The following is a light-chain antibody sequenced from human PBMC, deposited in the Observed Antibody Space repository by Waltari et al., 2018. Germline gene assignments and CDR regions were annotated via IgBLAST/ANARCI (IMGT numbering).Light chain of an antibody. CDR2: DTS. Sequence: QAVVTQEPSLTVSPGGTVTLTCGFTTEPVISNHYPYWFQQKPGQAPRTLIYDTSNRHSWTPARFSGSLLGGKAALTLSGAQPEDEAGYYCSFSFSGAVVFGGGTKVTVL. V-gene: IGLV7-46*01. J-gene: IGLJ2*01. CDR1: TEPVISNHY. CDR3: SFSFSGAVV.